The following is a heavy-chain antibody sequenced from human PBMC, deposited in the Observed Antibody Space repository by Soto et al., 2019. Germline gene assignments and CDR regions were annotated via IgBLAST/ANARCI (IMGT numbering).Heavy chain of an antibody. D-gene: IGHD5-18*01. CDR3: TRDPVDGYWGMDY. V-gene: IGHV3-74*01. Sequence: SLKLCCAASRFTFSSPWLDWVRQVPGEGLVWVSRISTDGSTTTYADSVKCRFTMSRDNANHTLYLQMNSLRAEDTAVYFCTRDPVDGYWGMDYWGQGVLGTLSS. J-gene: IGHJ4*02. CDR1: RFTFSSPW. CDR2: ISTDGSTT.